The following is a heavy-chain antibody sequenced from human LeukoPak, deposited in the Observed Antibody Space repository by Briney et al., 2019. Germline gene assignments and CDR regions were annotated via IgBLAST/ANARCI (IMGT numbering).Heavy chain of an antibody. CDR2: INPSGGIT. V-gene: IGHV1-46*01. CDR1: GYTFTIYY. CDR3: ARGDRLPGYSAPVGDY. D-gene: IGHD3-9*01. J-gene: IGHJ4*02. Sequence: ASVKVSCKASGYTFTIYYMHWVRQAPGQGLEWMGIINPSGGITTYAQKIQDRVTVTMDTSTSTVYMELSSLRSEDTAIYYCARGDRLPGYSAPVGDYWGQGTLVTVSS.